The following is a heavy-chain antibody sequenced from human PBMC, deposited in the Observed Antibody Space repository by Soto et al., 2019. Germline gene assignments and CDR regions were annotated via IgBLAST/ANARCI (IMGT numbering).Heavy chain of an antibody. V-gene: IGHV4-31*01. J-gene: IGHJ5*02. CDR3: ARFVCNSIVRGFIRPSPRLDA. Sequence: SETLSLTCTVSGDSITNGGYYWGWIRQHPGKGLEWIGYIHYSGDTNYNPPLKSLVTISGDSSKNQLSLIMSSVTPADAAVYYCARFVCNSIVRGFIRPSPRLDAWGKGTLVTV. CDR1: GDSITNGGYY. D-gene: IGHD3-10*01. CDR2: IHYSGDT.